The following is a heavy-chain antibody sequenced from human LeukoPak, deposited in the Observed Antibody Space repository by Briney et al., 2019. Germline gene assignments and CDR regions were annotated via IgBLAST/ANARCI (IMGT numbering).Heavy chain of an antibody. Sequence: ASVKVSCKASGYTFTSYDINWVRQATGQGLEWMGWINPNNGNTRYAQKFQGRVTMTRNTSISTAYMELSRLRSEDTAVYYCARGRLRYFDWLSDKFDTWGQGTLVTVSS. CDR3: ARGRLRYFDWLSDKFDT. D-gene: IGHD3-9*01. V-gene: IGHV1-8*01. CDR2: INPNNGNT. J-gene: IGHJ5*02. CDR1: GYTFTSYD.